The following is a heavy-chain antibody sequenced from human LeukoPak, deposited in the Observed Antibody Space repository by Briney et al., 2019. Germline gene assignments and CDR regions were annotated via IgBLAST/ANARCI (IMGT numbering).Heavy chain of an antibody. CDR2: SSAYNGNT. Sequence: ASVKVSCKASGYTFTSYGISWVRQAPGQGLEWMGWSSAYNGNTNYAQKLQGRVTMTTDTSTSTAYMELRSLRSDDTAVYYCARDPDNDIDSSSLNSDYWGQGTLVTVSS. J-gene: IGHJ4*02. D-gene: IGHD6-6*01. CDR1: GYTFTSYG. CDR3: ARDPDNDIDSSSLNSDY. V-gene: IGHV1-18*01.